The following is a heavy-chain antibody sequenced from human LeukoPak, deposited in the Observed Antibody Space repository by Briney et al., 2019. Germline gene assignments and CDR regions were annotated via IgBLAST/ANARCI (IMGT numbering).Heavy chain of an antibody. V-gene: IGHV1-46*01. J-gene: IGHJ6*03. CDR1: GGTFSSYA. Sequence: ASVTVSCKASGGTFSSYAISWVRQAPGQGLEWMGIINPSGGSTSYAQKFQGRVTMTRDMSTSTVYMELSSLRSEDTAVYYCARDLRYFDWLPTKGGVYYYYYMDVWGKGTTVTVSS. CDR2: INPSGGST. CDR3: ARDLRYFDWLPTKGGVYYYYYMDV. D-gene: IGHD3-9*01.